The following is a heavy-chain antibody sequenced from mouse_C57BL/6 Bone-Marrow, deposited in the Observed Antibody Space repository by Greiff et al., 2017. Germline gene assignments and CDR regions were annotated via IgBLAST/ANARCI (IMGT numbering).Heavy chain of an antibody. CDR2: ISSGGSYT. D-gene: IGHD2-12*01. Sequence: DVQLQESGGDLVKPGGSLKLSCAASGFTFSSYGMSWVRQTPDKRLEWVATISSGGSYTYYPDSVKGRFTISRDNATNTLYLQMSSLKSEDTAMYDCARPRYDGCAYWGQGTLVTVSA. CDR1: GFTFSSYG. V-gene: IGHV5-6*01. J-gene: IGHJ3*01. CDR3: ARPRYDGCAY.